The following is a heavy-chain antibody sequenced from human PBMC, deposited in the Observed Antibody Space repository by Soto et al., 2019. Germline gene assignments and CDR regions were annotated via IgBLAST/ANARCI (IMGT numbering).Heavy chain of an antibody. D-gene: IGHD5-12*01. CDR1: GFTFSSYN. Sequence: GGSLRLSCAASGFTFSSYNMNWVRQAPGKGLEWVSSISSSSSYIYYADSVKGRFTISRDNAKNSLYLQMNSLRAEDTAVYYWASTRRDGYNNYYYYYGKDVWGQGTTVTVSS. V-gene: IGHV3-21*01. CDR3: ASTRRDGYNNYYYYYGKDV. CDR2: ISSSSSYI. J-gene: IGHJ6*02.